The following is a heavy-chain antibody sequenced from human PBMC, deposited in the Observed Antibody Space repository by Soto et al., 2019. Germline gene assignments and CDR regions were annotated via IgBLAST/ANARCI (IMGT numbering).Heavy chain of an antibody. V-gene: IGHV4-39*01. Sequence: ETLSLTYSVSAESTKTDQYFGCCILQPPGKGLEWIGSFYFRGNTYYNPSLQTRVTISLDKSKSQFSLKLNSVTAADSAVYFCARMEGLATSATHFPFWGQLGLLSVS. D-gene: IGHD6-19*01. J-gene: IGHJ4*02. CDR3: ARMEGLATSATHFPF. CDR2: FYFRGNT. CDR1: AESTKTDQYF.